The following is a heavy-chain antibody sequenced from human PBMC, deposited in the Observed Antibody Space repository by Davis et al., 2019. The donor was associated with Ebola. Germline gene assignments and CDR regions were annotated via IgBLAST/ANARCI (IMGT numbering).Heavy chain of an antibody. CDR3: ARDGPNYDVDY. Sequence: GESLKISCAASGFIFSNYWMTWVRQAPGKGLEWVAFIRSEATSQDYGKSVQGRFFISRDDSKNTLYLQMNSLRVDDTAVYFCARDGPNYDVDYWGQGTLVTVSS. V-gene: IGHV3-30*02. J-gene: IGHJ4*02. D-gene: IGHD3-22*01. CDR2: IRSEATSQ. CDR1: GFIFSNYW.